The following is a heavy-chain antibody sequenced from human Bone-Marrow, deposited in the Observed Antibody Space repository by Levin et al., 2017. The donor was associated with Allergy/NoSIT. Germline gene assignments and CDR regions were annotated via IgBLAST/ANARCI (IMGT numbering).Heavy chain of an antibody. J-gene: IGHJ4*02. CDR2: IDWDDDK. CDR1: GFSLSTSGMC. V-gene: IGHV2-70*11. D-gene: IGHD3-10*01. CDR3: ARATNHYYGRGFDY. Sequence: SGPTLVKPPQTLTLTCTFSGFSLSTSGMCVSWIRQPPGKALEWLARIDWDDDKYYSTSLKTRLAISKDTSKNQVVLTMTNMDPLDTATYYCARATNHYYGRGFDYWGQGTLVTVSS.